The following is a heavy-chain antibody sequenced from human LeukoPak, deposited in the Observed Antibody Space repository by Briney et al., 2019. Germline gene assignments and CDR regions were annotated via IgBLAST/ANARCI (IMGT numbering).Heavy chain of an antibody. CDR1: GFTFSSYS. V-gene: IGHV3-21*01. Sequence: GGSLRLSCAASGFTFSSYSMNWVRQAPGKGLEWVSSISSSSSYIYYADSVKGRFTISRDNAKNSLYLQMNSLRAEDTAVYYCARKGNYGQGFDYWGQGTLVTVSS. J-gene: IGHJ4*02. CDR2: ISSSSSYI. CDR3: ARKGNYGQGFDY. D-gene: IGHD3-10*01.